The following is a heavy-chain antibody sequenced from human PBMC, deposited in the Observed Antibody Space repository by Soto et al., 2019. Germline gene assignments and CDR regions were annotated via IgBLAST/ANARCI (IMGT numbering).Heavy chain of an antibody. D-gene: IGHD3-16*01. CDR2: IYYSGTT. CDR3: AGRGIQGPIYH. J-gene: IGHJ5*02. CDR1: GYSISSSNW. Sequence: SETLSLTCAVSGYSISSSNWWGWIRQPPGKGLEWIGYIYYSGTTYYNPSLKSRVTMSVDTSKNQFSLKLTFVTAVDTAVYYWAGRGIQGPIYHWGQGTLVTVSS. V-gene: IGHV4-28*01.